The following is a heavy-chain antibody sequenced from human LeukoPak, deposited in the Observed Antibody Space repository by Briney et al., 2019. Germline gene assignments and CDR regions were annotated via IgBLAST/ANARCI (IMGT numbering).Heavy chain of an antibody. J-gene: IGHJ6*03. CDR2: INHSGST. D-gene: IGHD1-20*01. V-gene: IGHV4-34*01. CDR3: ARRGYHSEISPYYYYYYMDV. CDR1: GGSISSYY. Sequence: SETLSLTCTVSGGSISSYYWSWIRQPPGKGLEWIGEINHSGSTNYNPSLKSRVTISVDTSKNQFSLKLSSVTAADTAVYYCARRGYHSEISPYYYYYYMDVWGKGTTVTISS.